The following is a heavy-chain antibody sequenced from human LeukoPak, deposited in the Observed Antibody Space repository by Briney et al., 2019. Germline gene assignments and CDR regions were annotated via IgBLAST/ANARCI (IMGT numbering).Heavy chain of an antibody. V-gene: IGHV3-21*01. CDR3: ARGVGVTIRTSNFDY. J-gene: IGHJ4*02. D-gene: IGHD1-26*01. Sequence: GGSLRLSCAASGFTFSNYDMSWVRRAPGKGLEWVSSISTTSDYIYYAGSVKGRFTVSRDNAKNSLFLQMNSLRAEDTAVYYCARGVGVTIRTSNFDYWGQGTLVTASS. CDR2: ISTTSDYI. CDR1: GFTFSNYD.